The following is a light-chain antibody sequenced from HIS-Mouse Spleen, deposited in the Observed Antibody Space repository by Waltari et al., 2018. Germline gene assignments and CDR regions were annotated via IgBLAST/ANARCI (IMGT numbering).Light chain of an antibody. CDR1: SSNIGSNY. CDR3: AAWDDSLSGPV. Sequence: QSVLTQPPSASGTPGQRVTISCSGSSSNIGSNYVYWYQQRPGTAPKLLIYRNKQRASGVPDRFSGSKSGTSDSLAISGIRSEDEADYYCAAWDDSLSGPVFGGGTKLTVL. V-gene: IGLV1-47*01. CDR2: RNK. J-gene: IGLJ3*02.